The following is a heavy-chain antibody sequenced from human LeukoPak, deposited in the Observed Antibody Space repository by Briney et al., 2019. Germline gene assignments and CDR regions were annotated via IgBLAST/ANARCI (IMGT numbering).Heavy chain of an antibody. Sequence: SVKVSCKASRYSFTNNYIHWVRQAPGQGLEWMGGIIPIFGTANYAQKFQGRVTITADESTSTAYMELSSLRSEDTAVYYCATPQFMRHCSSTSCTPYYYYYGMDVWGQGTTVTVSS. J-gene: IGHJ6*02. CDR3: ATPQFMRHCSSTSCTPYYYYYGMDV. CDR1: RYSFTNNY. V-gene: IGHV1-69*13. CDR2: IIPIFGTA. D-gene: IGHD2-2*01.